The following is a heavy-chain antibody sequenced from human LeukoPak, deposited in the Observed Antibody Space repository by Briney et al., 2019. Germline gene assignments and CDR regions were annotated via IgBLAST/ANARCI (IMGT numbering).Heavy chain of an antibody. Sequence: SETLSLTCTVSGGSISSYYWSWIRQPPGKGLEWIGYIYYSGSTNYNPSLKSRVTILVDTSKNQFSLKLSSVTAADTAVYYCARDDDSGSSYWGQGTLVTVSS. D-gene: IGHD1-26*01. V-gene: IGHV4-59*01. CDR1: GGSISSYY. J-gene: IGHJ4*02. CDR3: ARDDDSGSSY. CDR2: IYYSGST.